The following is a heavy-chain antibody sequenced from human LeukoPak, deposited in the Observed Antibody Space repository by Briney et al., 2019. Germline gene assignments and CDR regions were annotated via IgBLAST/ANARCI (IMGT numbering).Heavy chain of an antibody. CDR2: IYYSGST. CDR3: ARGWDLNFDY. J-gene: IGHJ4*02. Sequence: SETLSLTCTVSGXSVSSGNYYWSWIRQPPGKGLEWIGYIYYSGSTNYNPSLKSRVTISVDTSKNQFSLKLSSVTAADTAVYYCARGWDLNFDYWGQGTLVTVSS. CDR1: GXSVSSGNYY. D-gene: IGHD1-26*01. V-gene: IGHV4-61*01.